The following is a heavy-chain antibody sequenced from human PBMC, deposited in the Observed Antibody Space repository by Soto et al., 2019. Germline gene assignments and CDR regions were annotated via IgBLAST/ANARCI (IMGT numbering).Heavy chain of an antibody. D-gene: IGHD1-1*01. V-gene: IGHV3-21*01. CDR2: ISPSSSYI. Sequence: KTGGSLRLSCAASGFIFSSSTLSWVRQAPGKGLEWVSCISPSSSYIYYADSVKGRFSISRDNAKNSLFLEMNNLRAEDTAVYYCARETRDSSAWGQGTLVTVSS. CDR1: GFIFSSST. CDR3: ARETRDSSA. J-gene: IGHJ5*02.